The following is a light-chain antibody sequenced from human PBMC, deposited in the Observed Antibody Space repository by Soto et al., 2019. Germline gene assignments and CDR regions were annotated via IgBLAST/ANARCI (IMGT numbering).Light chain of an antibody. CDR3: QSYDSSLSCVV. J-gene: IGLJ3*02. CDR1: SSNIGADYD. CDR2: GNN. V-gene: IGLV1-40*01. Sequence: QSVLTQPPSVSGAPGQRVTISCTGSSSNIGADYDVHWYQHLPGTAPKLLIYGNNNRPSGVPDRFSGSKSGTSASLAITGLQAEDEADYYCQSYDSSLSCVVFGGGTKLTVL.